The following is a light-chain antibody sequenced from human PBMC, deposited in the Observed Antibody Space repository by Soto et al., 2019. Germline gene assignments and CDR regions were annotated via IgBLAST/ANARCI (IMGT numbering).Light chain of an antibody. V-gene: IGLV2-14*01. Sequence: QSVLTQPASVSESPGQSITISCTGTSSDVGGYNYVSWYQQHPGKAPKLMIYEVSNRPSGVSNRFSGSKSGNTASLTISGLQAEDEADYYCSSYTSSSIFYVFGTGTKVTVL. CDR2: EVS. J-gene: IGLJ1*01. CDR1: SSDVGGYNY. CDR3: SSYTSSSIFYV.